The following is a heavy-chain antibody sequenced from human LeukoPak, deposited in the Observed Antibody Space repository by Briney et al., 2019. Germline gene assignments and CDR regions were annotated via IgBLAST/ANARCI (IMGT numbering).Heavy chain of an antibody. D-gene: IGHD3-10*01. CDR1: GGSISSYY. J-gene: IGHJ4*02. Sequence: PSETLSLTCTVSGGSISSYYWSWIRQPPGRGLEWIGYIFYSGSTNYNPSLKSRVTMSVDTSNNQFSLRLTSVTAADTAVYYCAKDASLGYWGQGILVTVSS. V-gene: IGHV4-59*01. CDR2: IFYSGST. CDR3: AKDASLGY.